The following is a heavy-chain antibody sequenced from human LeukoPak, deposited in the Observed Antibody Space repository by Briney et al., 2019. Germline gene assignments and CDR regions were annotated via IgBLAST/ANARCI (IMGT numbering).Heavy chain of an antibody. CDR2: IYYSGST. CDR1: GGSISSGGYY. CDR3: ARDKRGMVPKPGNNWFDP. Sequence: KTSQTLSLTCTVSGGSISSGGYYWSWIRQHPGKGLEWIGYIYYSGSTYYNPSLKSRVTISVDTSKNQFSLKLSSVTAADTAVYYCARDKRGMVPKPGNNWFDPWGQGTLVTVSS. J-gene: IGHJ5*02. V-gene: IGHV4-31*03. D-gene: IGHD2-8*01.